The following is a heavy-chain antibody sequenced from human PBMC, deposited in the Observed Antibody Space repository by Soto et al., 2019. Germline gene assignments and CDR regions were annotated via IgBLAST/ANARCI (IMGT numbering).Heavy chain of an antibody. CDR3: ARDGAIVGATSYSAFDI. Sequence: QVQLQESGPGLVKPSQTLSLTCTVSGGSISSGDYYWSWIRQPPGKGLEWIGYIYYSGSTYYNPSLKSRVTISVDTSKNQFSLKLSSVTAADTAVYYCARDGAIVGATSYSAFDIWGQGTMVTVSS. D-gene: IGHD1-26*01. CDR2: IYYSGST. J-gene: IGHJ3*02. CDR1: GGSISSGDYY. V-gene: IGHV4-30-4*01.